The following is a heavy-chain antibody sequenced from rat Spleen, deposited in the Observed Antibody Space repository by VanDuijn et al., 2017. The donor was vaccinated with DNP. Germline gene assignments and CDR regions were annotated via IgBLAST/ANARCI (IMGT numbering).Heavy chain of an antibody. CDR1: GFTFSNYY. V-gene: IGHV5-25*01. CDR2: ISTSGSRT. D-gene: IGHD1-3*01. CDR3: ARLWRYFDF. J-gene: IGHJ1*01. Sequence: EVQLVESGGGLVQPGRSLKLSCAASGFTFSNYYMDWVRQAPTKGLEWVATISTSGSRTYYPDSVKGRFTISRDNAKSSLYQQMNSLKSEDRATYYCARLWRYFDFWGPGTMVTVSS.